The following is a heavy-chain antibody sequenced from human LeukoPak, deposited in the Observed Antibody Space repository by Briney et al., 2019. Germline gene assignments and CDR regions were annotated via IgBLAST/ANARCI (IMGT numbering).Heavy chain of an antibody. CDR3: ASSPRYSSVDY. CDR2: IYSGGNT. Sequence: GGSLRLSCAACGFTFSSYAVSWVREAPGKGLEGGSVIYSGGNTYYSDSVKGRFTISRDNSKNTLYLQMNSLRAEDTAVYYCASSPRYSSVDYWGQGTLVTVSS. CDR1: GFTFSSYA. J-gene: IGHJ4*02. D-gene: IGHD6-25*01. V-gene: IGHV3-53*01.